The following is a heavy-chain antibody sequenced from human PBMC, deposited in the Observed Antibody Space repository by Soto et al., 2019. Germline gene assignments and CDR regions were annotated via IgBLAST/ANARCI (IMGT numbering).Heavy chain of an antibody. CDR2: IIPIFGTA. D-gene: IGHD2-2*01. CDR1: GGTFSSYA. V-gene: IGHV1-69*13. Sequence: GASVKVSCKASGGTFSSYAISWVRQAPGQGLEWMGGIIPIFGTANYAQKFQGRVTITADESTSTAYMELSSLRSEDTAVYYCARVVVPAARRFYYYYGMDVWGQGTTVTVSS. CDR3: ARVVVPAARRFYYYYGMDV. J-gene: IGHJ6*02.